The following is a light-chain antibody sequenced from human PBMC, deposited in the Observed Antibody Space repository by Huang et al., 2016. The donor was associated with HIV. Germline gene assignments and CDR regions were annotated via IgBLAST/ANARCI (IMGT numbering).Light chain of an antibody. Sequence: DIQMTQSPSSLSASVGDRVTIACRASQSIGTYLNWYRQKPGKAPRLLIHVASSLQSGVPSSFSGSGSGTDFTLTISSLQPEYFATYYCQQSYSALGLTFGGGTKVEIK. CDR3: QQSYSALGLT. CDR2: VAS. J-gene: IGKJ4*01. CDR1: QSIGTY. V-gene: IGKV1-39*01.